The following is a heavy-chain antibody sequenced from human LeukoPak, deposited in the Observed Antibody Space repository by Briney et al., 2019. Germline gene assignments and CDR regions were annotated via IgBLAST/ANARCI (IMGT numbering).Heavy chain of an antibody. J-gene: IGHJ1*01. V-gene: IGHV4-31*03. CDR1: GGSISSGGYY. Sequence: SQTLSLTCTVSGGSISSGGYYWSWIRQHPGKGLEWIGYIYYSGSTYYNPSLKSRVTISVDTSKNQFSLKLSSVTAADTAVYYCARASVTATRPLQHWGQGTLVTVSS. CDR2: IYYSGST. D-gene: IGHD2-21*02. CDR3: ARASVTATRPLQH.